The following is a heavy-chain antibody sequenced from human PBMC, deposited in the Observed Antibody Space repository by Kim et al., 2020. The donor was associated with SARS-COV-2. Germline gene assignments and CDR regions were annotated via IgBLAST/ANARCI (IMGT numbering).Heavy chain of an antibody. J-gene: IGHJ6*02. CDR1: GYTFTSYY. Sequence: ASVKVSCKASGYTFTSYYMHWVRQAPGQGLEWMGIINPSGGSTSYAQKFQGRVTMTRDTSTSTVYMELSSLRSEDTAVYYCARGTTVTTFIYYYGMDVWGQGTTVTVSS. CDR3: ARGTTVTTFIYYYGMDV. V-gene: IGHV1-46*01. D-gene: IGHD4-17*01. CDR2: INPSGGST.